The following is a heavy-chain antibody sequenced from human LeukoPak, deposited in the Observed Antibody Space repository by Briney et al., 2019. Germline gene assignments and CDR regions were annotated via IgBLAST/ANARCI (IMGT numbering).Heavy chain of an antibody. V-gene: IGHV3-30*02. CDR1: GFIFSSYG. D-gene: IGHD4-11*01. CDR2: IRYDGSNE. J-gene: IGHJ4*02. CDR3: ARGYTVTTPTDY. Sequence: GGSLRLSCAASGFIFSSYGMNWVRQAPGKGLEWVALIRYDGSNEFYADSVKGRFTISRDNARNSLYLQMSSLGAEDTAIYYCARGYTVTTPTDYWGQGTLVTVSS.